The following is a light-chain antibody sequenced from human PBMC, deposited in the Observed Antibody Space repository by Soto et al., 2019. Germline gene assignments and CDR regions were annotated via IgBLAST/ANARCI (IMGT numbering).Light chain of an antibody. V-gene: IGKV3-20*01. CDR3: QQYGSATYT. CDR1: QSVGGSY. Sequence: EIVLTQSPGTLSLSPGERATLSCKASQSVGGSYLAWYQQKPGQAPRLLIYGVTYRATGIPDGLSGSGSVTDFTLTIRRLEPEDFAVYDCQQYGSATYTFGQGTRLEI. CDR2: GVT. J-gene: IGKJ2*01.